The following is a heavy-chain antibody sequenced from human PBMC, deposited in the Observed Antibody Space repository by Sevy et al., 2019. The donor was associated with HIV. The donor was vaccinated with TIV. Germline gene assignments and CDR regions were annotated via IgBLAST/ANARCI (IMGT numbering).Heavy chain of an antibody. CDR3: ASTRDYFDNSASYFDY. J-gene: IGHJ4*02. D-gene: IGHD3-22*01. Sequence: ASVKVSCKVSGKTLTDISIHWVRQAPGKGLEWMVSFDPEDGETTYAQNFQDRVIVTEDTSTATAYMELSSLRFEDTAVYYCASTRDYFDNSASYFDYWGQGTLVTVSS. CDR1: GKTLTDIS. CDR2: FDPEDGET. V-gene: IGHV1-24*01.